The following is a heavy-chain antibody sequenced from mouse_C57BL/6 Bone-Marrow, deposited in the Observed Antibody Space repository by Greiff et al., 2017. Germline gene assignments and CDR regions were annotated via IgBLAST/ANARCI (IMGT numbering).Heavy chain of an antibody. CDR2: IDPENGDT. D-gene: IGHD2-1*01. V-gene: IGHV14-4*01. J-gene: IGHJ4*01. CDR1: GFNIKDDY. CDR3: TSYLLWKAMDY. Sequence: EVKLVESGAELVRPGASVKLSCTASGFNIKDDYMHWVKQRPEQGLEWIGWIDPENGDTEYASKFQGKATITADTSSNTAYLQLSSLTSEDTAVYYCTSYLLWKAMDYWGQGTSVTVSS.